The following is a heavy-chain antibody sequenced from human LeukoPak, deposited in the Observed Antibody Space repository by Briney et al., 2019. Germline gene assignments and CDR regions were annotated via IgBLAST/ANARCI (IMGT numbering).Heavy chain of an antibody. J-gene: IGHJ5*02. Sequence: SETLSLTCAVSGGSISSGGYSWSWIRQPPGKGLEWIGEINHSGSTNYNPSLKSRVTISVDTSKNQFSLKLSSVTAADTAVYYCARRRGHYDFWSGYYSIPSQDNWFDPWGQGTLVTVSS. D-gene: IGHD3-3*01. CDR1: GGSISSGGYS. CDR3: ARRRGHYDFWSGYYSIPSQDNWFDP. V-gene: IGHV4-34*01. CDR2: INHSGST.